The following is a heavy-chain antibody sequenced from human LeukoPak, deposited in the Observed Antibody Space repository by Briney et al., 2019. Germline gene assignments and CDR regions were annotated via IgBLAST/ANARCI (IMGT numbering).Heavy chain of an antibody. CDR1: GGSISSYY. Sequence: PETLSLTCTVSGGSISSYYWSWIRQPAGKGLEWIGRIYTSGSTNYNPSLKSRVTMSVDTSKNQFSLKLSSVTAADTAVYYCARDRKHSGYYYGMDVWGQGTTVTVSS. D-gene: IGHD1-26*01. CDR3: ARDRKHSGYYYGMDV. CDR2: IYTSGST. J-gene: IGHJ6*02. V-gene: IGHV4-4*07.